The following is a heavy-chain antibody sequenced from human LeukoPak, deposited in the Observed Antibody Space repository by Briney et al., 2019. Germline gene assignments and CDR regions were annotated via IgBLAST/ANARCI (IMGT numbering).Heavy chain of an antibody. CDR2: MNPNSGNT. V-gene: IGHV1-8*03. CDR3: ARGRSSSWYLSYYHYYYMDV. Sequence: GASVKVSCKASGYTFTSYDINWVRQATGQGLEWMGWMNPNSGNTGYAQKFQGRVTITRNTSISTAYMELSSLRSEDTAVYYCARGRSSSWYLSYYHYYYMDVWGKGTTVTVSS. D-gene: IGHD6-13*01. J-gene: IGHJ6*03. CDR1: GYTFTSYD.